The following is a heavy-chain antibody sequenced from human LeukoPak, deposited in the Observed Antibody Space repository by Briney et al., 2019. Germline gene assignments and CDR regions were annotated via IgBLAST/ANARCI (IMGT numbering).Heavy chain of an antibody. Sequence: GGSLRLSCAASGFTFSNAWMSWVRQAPGKGLEWVSRIKSKTDGGTTDYAAPVRGRFTISRDDSKNTLYLQMNGLKTEDTAVYYCFGGGCSGGSCYYWGQGALVTVSS. D-gene: IGHD2-15*01. CDR3: FGGGCSGGSCYY. CDR2: IKSKTDGGTT. CDR1: GFTFSNAW. V-gene: IGHV3-15*01. J-gene: IGHJ4*02.